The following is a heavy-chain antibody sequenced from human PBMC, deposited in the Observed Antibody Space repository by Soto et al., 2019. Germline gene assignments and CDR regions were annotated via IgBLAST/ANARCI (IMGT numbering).Heavy chain of an antibody. D-gene: IGHD3-22*01. CDR1: GGTFKSYV. CDR2: IIPFLGSA. CDR3: AGTQFDTSGYYPSGLEL. J-gene: IGHJ4*02. V-gene: IGHV1-69*01. Sequence: QVQLVQSGAEVKKPGSSVKVSCKPSGGTFKSYVLSWVRQAPGQGLEWMGGIIPFLGSADYAQKFQDRVTITADESTSTAYMELSSLRSEDTAVYYCAGTQFDTSGYYPSGLELWGQGTLVTV.